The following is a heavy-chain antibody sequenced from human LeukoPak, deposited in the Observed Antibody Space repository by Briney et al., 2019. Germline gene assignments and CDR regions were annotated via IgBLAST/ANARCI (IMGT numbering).Heavy chain of an antibody. D-gene: IGHD6-13*01. Sequence: GGSLRLSCAASGFTFSSYGMHWVRQAPGKGLEWVAVIWYDGSNKYYADSVKGRFTISRDNSKNTLYLQMNSLRAEDTAVYYCARDLGAAAGTGYWGRGTLVTVSS. V-gene: IGHV3-33*01. CDR1: GFTFSSYG. CDR3: ARDLGAAAGTGY. CDR2: IWYDGSNK. J-gene: IGHJ4*02.